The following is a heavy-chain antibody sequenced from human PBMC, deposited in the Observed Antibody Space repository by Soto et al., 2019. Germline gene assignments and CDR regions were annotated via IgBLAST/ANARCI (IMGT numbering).Heavy chain of an antibody. CDR3: ARGFCSSTSCHFDY. CDR2: MNPNSGNT. Sequence: VQLVQSGAEVKKPGASVKVSCKASGYTFPIYDINWVRQATGQGLEWLGWMNPNSGNTGYAQKFQGRVTMTRNTSINTAYMELSSLRSEDTAVYYCARGFCSSTSCHFDYWGQGTLVTVSS. D-gene: IGHD2-2*01. V-gene: IGHV1-8*01. CDR1: GYTFPIYD. J-gene: IGHJ4*02.